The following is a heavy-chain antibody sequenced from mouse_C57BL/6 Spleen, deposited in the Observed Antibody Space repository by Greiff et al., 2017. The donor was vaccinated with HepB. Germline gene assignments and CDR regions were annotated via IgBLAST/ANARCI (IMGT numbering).Heavy chain of an antibody. D-gene: IGHD2-4*01. CDR3: ARKGKDYDGGFAY. Sequence: QVQLQQPGAELVRPGSSVKLSCKASGYTFTSYWMHWVKQRPIQGLEWIGNIDPSDSETHYNQKFKDKATLTVDKSSSTAYMQLSSLTSEDSAVYYCARKGKDYDGGFAYWGQGTLVTVSA. CDR2: IDPSDSET. V-gene: IGHV1-52*01. J-gene: IGHJ3*01. CDR1: GYTFTSYW.